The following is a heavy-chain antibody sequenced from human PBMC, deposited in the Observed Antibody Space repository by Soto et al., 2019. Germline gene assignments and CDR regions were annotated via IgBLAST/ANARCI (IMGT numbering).Heavy chain of an antibody. CDR1: GGSISSYY. Sequence: PSXTPSLTCTVSGGSISSYYWSWIRQPPGKGLEWIGYXYYSGXTHYNHYLKSXXTISVDTXXNQFYLKLSSVTAADTAVYYCARLIYDSPGFDPWGQGTLVTVSS. D-gene: IGHD3-3*01. V-gene: IGHV4-59*08. CDR3: ARLIYDSPGFDP. J-gene: IGHJ5*02. CDR2: XYYSGXT.